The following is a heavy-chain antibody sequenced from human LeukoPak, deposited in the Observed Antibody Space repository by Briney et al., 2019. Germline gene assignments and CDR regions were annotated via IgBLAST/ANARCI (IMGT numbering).Heavy chain of an antibody. D-gene: IGHD3-9*01. J-gene: IGHJ4*02. Sequence: ASVKASCKASGYTFTGYYMHWVRQAARQGLEGMGWINPNSGGTNYAQKFQCRVTMTWETTISTAYMELSRLRSDDTAVYYCARDYDILTGYCWVYWGQGTLVTVSS. CDR3: ARDYDILTGYCWVY. CDR1: GYTFTGYY. V-gene: IGHV1-2*02. CDR2: INPNSGGT.